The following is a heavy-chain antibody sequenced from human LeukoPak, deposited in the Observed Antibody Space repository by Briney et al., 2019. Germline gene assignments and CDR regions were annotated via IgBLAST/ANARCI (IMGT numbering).Heavy chain of an antibody. J-gene: IGHJ4*02. CDR2: ISSSSNYI. CDR3: ARDLSAGVVVAAASDY. D-gene: IGHD2-15*01. Sequence: RGSLRLSCAASGFTFSSYCMNWVRQAPGKGLEWVSSISSSSNYIYYADSVKGRFTISRDNAKNSLYLQMNSLRAEDTAVYYCARDLSAGVVVAAASDYWGQGTLVTVSS. CDR1: GFTFSSYC. V-gene: IGHV3-21*01.